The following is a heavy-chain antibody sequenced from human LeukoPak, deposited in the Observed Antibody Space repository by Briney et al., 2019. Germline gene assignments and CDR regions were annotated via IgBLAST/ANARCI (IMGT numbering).Heavy chain of an antibody. D-gene: IGHD3-10*01. CDR1: GFTFSNYA. V-gene: IGHV3-33*01. CDR3: ARDRITMVRGVIGY. J-gene: IGHJ4*02. Sequence: GGSLRLSCAASGFTFSNYAMHWVRQAPGKGLEWVAVIWYDGSNKYYADSVKGRFTISRDNSKNTLYLQMNSLRAEDTAVYYCARDRITMVRGVIGYWGQGTLVTVSS. CDR2: IWYDGSNK.